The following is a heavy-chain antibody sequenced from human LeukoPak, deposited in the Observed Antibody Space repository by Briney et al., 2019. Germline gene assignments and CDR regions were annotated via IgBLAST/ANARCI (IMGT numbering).Heavy chain of an antibody. CDR3: ARDQAATGWELPTTQTDY. CDR2: ISSSSSYI. CDR1: GFTFSSYS. Sequence: GGSLRLSCAASGFTFSSYSMNWVRQAPGKGLEWVSSISSSSSYIYYADSVKGRFTISRDNAKNSLYLQMNSLRAEDTAVYHCARDQAATGWELPTTQTDYWGQGTLVTVSS. J-gene: IGHJ4*02. V-gene: IGHV3-21*01. D-gene: IGHD1-26*01.